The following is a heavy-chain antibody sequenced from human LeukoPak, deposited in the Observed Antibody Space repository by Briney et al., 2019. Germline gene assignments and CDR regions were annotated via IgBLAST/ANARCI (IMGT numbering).Heavy chain of an antibody. V-gene: IGHV3-30*04. CDR2: ISYDGSNK. J-gene: IGHJ4*02. CDR1: GFTFSSYA. CDR3: ARTRTDFVGYYFDY. Sequence: PGGSLRLSCAASGFTFSSYAIHWVRQAPGKGLEWVAVISYDGSNKYYADSVKGRFTISRDNSKNTLYLQMNSLRAEDTAVYYCARTRTDFVGYYFDYWSQGTLVTVSS. D-gene: IGHD3/OR15-3a*01.